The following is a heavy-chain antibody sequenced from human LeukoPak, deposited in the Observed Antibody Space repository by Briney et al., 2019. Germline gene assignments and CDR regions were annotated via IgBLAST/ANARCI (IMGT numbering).Heavy chain of an antibody. Sequence: SETLSLTCTVSGGSISSYYWSWIRQPAGKGLEWIGRIYTSGSTNYNPSLKSRVTMSVDTSKNQFSLKLSSATAADTAVHYCARVIFTMVRGVPVENWFDPWGQGTLVTVSS. V-gene: IGHV4-4*07. D-gene: IGHD3-10*01. CDR2: IYTSGST. J-gene: IGHJ5*02. CDR3: ARVIFTMVRGVPVENWFDP. CDR1: GGSISSYY.